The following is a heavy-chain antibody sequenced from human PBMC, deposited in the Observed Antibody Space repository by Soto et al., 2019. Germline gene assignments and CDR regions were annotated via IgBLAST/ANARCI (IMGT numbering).Heavy chain of an antibody. CDR3: AISPYYGSGSYGNWFDP. J-gene: IGHJ5*02. CDR2: IHYSGST. V-gene: IGHV4-59*08. Sequence: PPATLSLTCTYPGSSLSTYFWSWPRLPPGRELEWNGYIHYSGSTNDNPSLNSRVTISVDPPKNQFSLKLSSVTAADTAVYYCAISPYYGSGSYGNWFDPWGQGTLVTVSS. D-gene: IGHD3-10*01. CDR1: GSSLSTYF.